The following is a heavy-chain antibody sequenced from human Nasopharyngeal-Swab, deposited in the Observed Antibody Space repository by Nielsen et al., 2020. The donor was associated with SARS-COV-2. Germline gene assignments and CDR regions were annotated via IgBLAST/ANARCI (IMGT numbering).Heavy chain of an antibody. CDR2: ISYDGSNK. CDR1: GFTFSSYG. CDR3: AKGGDYSGYDYEVDY. J-gene: IGHJ4*02. D-gene: IGHD5-12*01. Sequence: GESLKISCAASGFTFSSYGMHWVRQAPGKGLEWVAVISYDGSNKSYADSVKGRFTISRDNSKNTLYLQMNSLRAEDRAVYYCAKGGDYSGYDYEVDYWGQGTLVTVSS. V-gene: IGHV3-30*18.